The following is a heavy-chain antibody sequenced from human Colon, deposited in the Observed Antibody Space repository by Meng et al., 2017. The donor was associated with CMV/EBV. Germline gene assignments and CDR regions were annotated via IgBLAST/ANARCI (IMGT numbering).Heavy chain of an antibody. D-gene: IGHD3-10*01. CDR2: VYISGNT. J-gene: IGHJ4*02. CDR1: GASITSYY. CDR3: ARDSNLSGLAY. V-gene: IGHV4-4*07. Sequence: QVRLRESGPGLVKPSETLSPPCTVSGASITSYYWSWLRQPAGKGLEWIGRVYISGNTNYNPSLKSRVTMSIDTSKNQLSLNIRSVTAADTAVYYCARDSNLSGLAYWGQGTLVTVSS.